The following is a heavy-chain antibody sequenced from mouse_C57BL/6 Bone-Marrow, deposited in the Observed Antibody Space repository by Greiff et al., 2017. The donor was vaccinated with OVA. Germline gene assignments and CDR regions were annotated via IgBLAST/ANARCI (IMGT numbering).Heavy chain of an antibody. CDR1: GFNIKNTY. CDR2: IDPANGNT. CDR3: APLYYGTCMDY. Sequence: EVKLVESVAELVRPGASVKLSCTASGFNIKNTYMHWVKQRPEQGLEWIGRIDPANGNTKYAPKFQGKATITADTSSNTAYLQLSSLTSEATAIYYCAPLYYGTCMDYWGQGTSVTVSA. D-gene: IGHD1-1*01. J-gene: IGHJ4*01. V-gene: IGHV14-3*01.